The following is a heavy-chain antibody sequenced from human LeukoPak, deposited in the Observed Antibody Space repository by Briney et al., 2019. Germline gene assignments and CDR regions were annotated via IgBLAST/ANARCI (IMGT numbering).Heavy chain of an antibody. Sequence: GGSLRLSCAASGFTFSSYEMNWVRQAPGKGLEWVAFIRYDGSNKYYADSVKGRFTISRDNSKNTLYLQMNSLRAEDTAVYYCAKDQYHSSRYDYWGQGTLVTVSS. J-gene: IGHJ4*02. CDR1: GFTFSSYE. D-gene: IGHD6-13*01. CDR3: AKDQYHSSRYDY. CDR2: IRYDGSNK. V-gene: IGHV3-30*02.